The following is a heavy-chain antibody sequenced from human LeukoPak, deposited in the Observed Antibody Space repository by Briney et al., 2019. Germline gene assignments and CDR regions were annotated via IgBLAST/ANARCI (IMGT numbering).Heavy chain of an antibody. J-gene: IGHJ6*02. CDR3: ARAPIVGATLYYYYGMDV. V-gene: IGHV4-61*01. D-gene: IGHD1-26*01. CDR1: GGSVSSGSYY. CDR2: IYYSAST. Sequence: PSETLSLTCTVSGGSVSSGSYYWSWIRQPPGKGLEWIGYIYYSASTNYNPSLKSRVTISVDTSNNQLSLKLSSVTAADTAVYYCARAPIVGATLYYYYGMDVWGQGTTVTVSS.